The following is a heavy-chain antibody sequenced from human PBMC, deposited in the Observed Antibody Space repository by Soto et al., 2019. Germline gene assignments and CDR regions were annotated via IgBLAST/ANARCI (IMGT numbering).Heavy chain of an antibody. Sequence: SETLSLTCTVSGGSISSGGYYWSWIRQHPGKGLEWIGYIYYSGSTYYNPSLKSRVTISVDTSKNQFSLKLSSVTAADTAVYYCGRILVLPAASPYAFDIWGQGTMVTVSS. D-gene: IGHD2-2*01. CDR2: IYYSGST. CDR1: GGSISSGGYY. CDR3: GRILVLPAASPYAFDI. V-gene: IGHV4-31*03. J-gene: IGHJ3*02.